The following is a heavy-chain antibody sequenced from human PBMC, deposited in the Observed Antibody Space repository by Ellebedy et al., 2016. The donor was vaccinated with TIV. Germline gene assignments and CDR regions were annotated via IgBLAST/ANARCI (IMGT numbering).Heavy chain of an antibody. V-gene: IGHV4-39*01. CDR3: ARPRNPNMRPSSCGGNCNYWIEP. CDR2: IHYSGTT. J-gene: IGHJ5*02. D-gene: IGHD2-21*01. CDR1: GGSISSSSWY. Sequence: MPSETLSLTCSVSGGSISSSSWYWGWVRQPPGKGLEWIGSIHYSGTTYYNPSLRSRVTISIDTPKNQFSLKLTPVTAADTAVYYCARPRNPNMRPSSCGGNCNYWIEPWGQGTLVTVSS.